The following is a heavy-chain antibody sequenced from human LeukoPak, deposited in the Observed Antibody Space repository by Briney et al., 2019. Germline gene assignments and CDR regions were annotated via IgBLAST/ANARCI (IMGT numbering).Heavy chain of an antibody. CDR1: GFTFSSYA. J-gene: IGHJ4*02. D-gene: IGHD1-26*01. CDR2: ISGSGGST. V-gene: IGHV3-23*01. Sequence: GGSLRLSCAASGFTFSSYAMSWVRQAPGKGLEWVSAISGSGGSTYYADSVKGRFTISRDNAKNTLYLQMNSRRAEDTAVYYCAKDGPSPYSGSFDYWGQGTLVTVSS. CDR3: AKDGPSPYSGSFDY.